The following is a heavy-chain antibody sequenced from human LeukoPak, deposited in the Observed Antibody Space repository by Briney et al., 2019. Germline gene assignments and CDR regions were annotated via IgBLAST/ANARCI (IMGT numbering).Heavy chain of an antibody. CDR1: GFSFNDYT. J-gene: IGHJ4*02. D-gene: IGHD3-10*01. Sequence: GGSLRLTCAASGFSFNDYTINWVRQAPGKGLEWVSLITSSSNYIYYADSVKGRFTISRDNAKNSLYLQMNSLRAEDTAVYYCARGGSGNYYAMFDYWGQGTLVTVSS. V-gene: IGHV3-21*01. CDR3: ARGGSGNYYAMFDY. CDR2: ITSSSNYI.